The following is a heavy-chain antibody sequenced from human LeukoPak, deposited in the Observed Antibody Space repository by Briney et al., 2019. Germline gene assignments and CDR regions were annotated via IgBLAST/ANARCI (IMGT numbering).Heavy chain of an antibody. J-gene: IGHJ4*02. V-gene: IGHV3-48*03. Sequence: GGSLRLSCAASGFTFSSYEMNWVRQAPGRGLEWVSYISSSGSTIYYADSVKGRFTISRDNAKNSLYLQMNSLRAEDTAVYYCAQSSRFRGWMIDYWGQGTLVTVSS. CDR2: ISSSGSTI. CDR1: GFTFSSYE. CDR3: AQSSRFRGWMIDY. D-gene: IGHD3-22*01.